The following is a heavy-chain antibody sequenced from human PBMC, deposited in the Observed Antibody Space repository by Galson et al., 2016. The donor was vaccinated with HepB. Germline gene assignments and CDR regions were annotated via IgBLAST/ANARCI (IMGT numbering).Heavy chain of an antibody. Sequence: SVKVSCKASGDTFSNYAITWVRQAPGQGLEWMGRIIPFLGIAKYAQRFQDRVTITADKSTSTVFMEVNRLRSEDTAVYYCARVDCSGNACYLNYWGQGTLVIVSS. D-gene: IGHD2-2*01. J-gene: IGHJ4*02. V-gene: IGHV1-69*04. CDR2: IIPFLGIA. CDR3: ARVDCSGNACYLNY. CDR1: GDTFSNYA.